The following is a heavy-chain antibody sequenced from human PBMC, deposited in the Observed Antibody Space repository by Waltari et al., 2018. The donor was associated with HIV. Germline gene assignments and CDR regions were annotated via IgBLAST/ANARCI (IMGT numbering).Heavy chain of an antibody. CDR3: ARASGDYSFYYAMDV. V-gene: IGHV1-69*01. CDR2: IIPIFDTT. Sequence: QVQLVQSGAEVKKPGSSVKVSCMASGGTFRSSAFNWVRQAPGQGLEWMGGIIPIFDTTNYAQKFQGRVRITADESTGTAYMELSSLRSEDTAVYYCARASGDYSFYYAMDVWGQGTTVTVSS. D-gene: IGHD2-8*02. J-gene: IGHJ6*02. CDR1: GGTFRSSA.